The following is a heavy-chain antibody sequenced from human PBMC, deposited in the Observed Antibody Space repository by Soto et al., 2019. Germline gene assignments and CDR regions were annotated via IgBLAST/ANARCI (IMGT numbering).Heavy chain of an antibody. V-gene: IGHV1-2*02. Sequence: SVKVSCKASGYTYSAYYTHWVRQAHGQGLEWMGWMDPKSGGTYFAQKFQGRVTLTRDTSISTAYMELSRLRSDDTAVYYCARDQLIDIWGQGTMVTVSS. CDR2: MDPKSGGT. CDR3: ARDQLIDI. D-gene: IGHD6-6*01. J-gene: IGHJ3*02. CDR1: GYTYSAYY.